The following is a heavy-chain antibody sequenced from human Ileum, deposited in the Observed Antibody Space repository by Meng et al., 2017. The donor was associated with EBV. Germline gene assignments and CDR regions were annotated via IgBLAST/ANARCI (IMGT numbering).Heavy chain of an antibody. D-gene: IGHD6-13*01. J-gene: IGHJ4*02. Sequence: QVGVVGSGGGLVKPGGSLRLSCAASGLTFSNYYMNWIRQGPGKGLEWVSFISSTGSTTYYADSVKGRFTVSRDNAKNSLFLQMHSLRAEDTAVYYCVYSSSFHWGQGTLVTVSS. CDR2: ISSTGSTT. CDR3: VYSSSFH. CDR1: GLTFSNYY. V-gene: IGHV3-11*01.